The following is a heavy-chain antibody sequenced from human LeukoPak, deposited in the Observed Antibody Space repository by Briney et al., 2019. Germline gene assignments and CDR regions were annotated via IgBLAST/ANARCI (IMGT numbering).Heavy chain of an antibody. CDR3: AIPPGYCGNDCSFDH. D-gene: IGHD2-21*02. V-gene: IGHV5-51*01. Sequence: GAALQISSEGSGYSFSNYWIGWVRQMPGKGLGWMWIIYPGDYETRYSPSFQGLVTISVDKSISTAYLQWSSLKASDTAMYYCAIPPGYCGNDCSFDHWGQGTLVTVSS. J-gene: IGHJ4*02. CDR1: GYSFSNYW. CDR2: IYPGDYET.